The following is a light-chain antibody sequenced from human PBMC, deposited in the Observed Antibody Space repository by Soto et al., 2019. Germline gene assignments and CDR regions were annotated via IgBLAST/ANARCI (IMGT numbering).Light chain of an antibody. CDR1: QIISSW. CDR3: QQYNSYPWT. J-gene: IGKJ1*01. Sequence: DIQMTQSPSTLSGSVGDRVTITCRASQIISSWLAWYQQKPGKAPKLLIYKASSLESGVPSRFSGSGSGTEFTLTISSLQPDDFATYYCQQYNSYPWTFGQGTKVDIK. V-gene: IGKV1-5*03. CDR2: KAS.